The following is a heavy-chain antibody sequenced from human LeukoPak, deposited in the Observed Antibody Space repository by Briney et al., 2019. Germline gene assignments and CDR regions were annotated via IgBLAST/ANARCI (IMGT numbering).Heavy chain of an antibody. CDR3: ARSKRDYYDSSGYYSDYYYGMDV. J-gene: IGHJ6*02. CDR2: MNPNSGNT. CDR1: GYTFTSYD. V-gene: IGHV1-8*01. D-gene: IGHD3-22*01. Sequence: GASVKVSCKASGYTFTSYDINWVRQATGQGLEWMGWMNPNSGNTGYAQKFQGRVTMTRNTSISTAYMELSSLRSEDTAVYYCARSKRDYYDSSGYYSDYYYGMDVWGQGTTVTVSS.